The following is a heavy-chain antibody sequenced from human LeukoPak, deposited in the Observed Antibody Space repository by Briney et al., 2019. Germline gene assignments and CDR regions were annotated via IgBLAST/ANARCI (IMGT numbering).Heavy chain of an antibody. CDR3: ARVLPSSGCHDY. CDR2: IYYSGST. V-gene: IGHV4-31*03. J-gene: IGHJ4*02. CDR1: GGSISSGGYY. D-gene: IGHD6-19*01. Sequence: SETLSLTCTVSGGSISSGGYYWSWIRQHPGKGLEWIGHIYYSGSTYYNPSLKSRVTISVDTSKNQFSLKLSSVTAADTAVYYCARVLPSSGCHDYWGQGTLVTVSS.